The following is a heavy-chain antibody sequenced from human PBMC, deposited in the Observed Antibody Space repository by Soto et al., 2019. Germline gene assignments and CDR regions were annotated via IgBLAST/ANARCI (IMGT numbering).Heavy chain of an antibody. Sequence: LRLSCEASGFNFGSYAMHWVRQTPGKGLEWVAVISFDGSNKFYAESVKGRITISRDNSKNTLFLQMNSLRPEDTAVYYCARDMGYSYRTGYGLDVWGQGTTVTVSS. CDR2: ISFDGSNK. V-gene: IGHV3-30-3*01. D-gene: IGHD5-18*01. CDR3: ARDMGYSYRTGYGLDV. CDR1: GFNFGSYA. J-gene: IGHJ6*02.